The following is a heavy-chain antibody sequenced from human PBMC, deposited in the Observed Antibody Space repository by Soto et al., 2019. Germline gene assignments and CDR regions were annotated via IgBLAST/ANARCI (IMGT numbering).Heavy chain of an antibody. D-gene: IGHD6-13*01. CDR2: INAGNGNT. CDR3: ARGRSSWYFDWFDP. Sequence: QVQLVKSGAEVKKPGASVKVSCKASGYTFTSYAMHWVRQAPGQRLEWMGWINAGNGNTKYSQKFQGRVTITRDTSASTAYMELSSLRSEDTAVYYCARGRSSWYFDWFDPWGQGTLVTVSS. J-gene: IGHJ5*02. CDR1: GYTFTSYA. V-gene: IGHV1-3*01.